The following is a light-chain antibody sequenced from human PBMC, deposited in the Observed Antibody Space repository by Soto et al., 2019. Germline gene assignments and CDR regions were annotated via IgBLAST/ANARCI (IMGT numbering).Light chain of an antibody. J-gene: IGLJ2*01. CDR3: QSYDSSLSGTV. Sequence: QSVLTQSPPVSGAPGQRVTISCTGSSSNIGAGYDVHWYQQLPGTAPKLLIYGNSNRPSGVPDRFPGSKSGTSASLAITGLQAEDEADYYCQSYDSSLSGTVFGGGTKLTVL. CDR1: SSNIGAGYD. CDR2: GNS. V-gene: IGLV1-40*01.